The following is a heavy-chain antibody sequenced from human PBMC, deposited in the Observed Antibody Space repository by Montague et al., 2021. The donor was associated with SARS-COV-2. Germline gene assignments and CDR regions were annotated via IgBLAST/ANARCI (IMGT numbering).Heavy chain of an antibody. CDR3: ARDSRGGSLYHFFDS. CDR1: GGSISSTTNF. D-gene: IGHD3/OR15-3a*01. J-gene: IGHJ4*02. V-gene: IGHV4-39*07. Sequence: SETLSLTCAVSGGSISSTTNFWAWLRQPPGKEPEWIGSIFFRGTTYSNPSLKSRVTTSVDTSNNQFSLRLTSMTAADTAVYFCARDSRGGSLYHFFDSWSQGTLVTVSS. CDR2: IFFRGTT.